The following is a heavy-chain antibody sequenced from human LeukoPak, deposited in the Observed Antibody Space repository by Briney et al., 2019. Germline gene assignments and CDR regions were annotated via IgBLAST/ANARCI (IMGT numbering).Heavy chain of an antibody. D-gene: IGHD3-10*01. CDR3: ARHSRPSGSGSYYTLGF. CDR2: IYYSGST. V-gene: IGHV4-59*08. J-gene: IGHJ4*02. Sequence: SETLSLTCTVSGDSISSYYWSWIRQPPGKGLEWIGYIYYSGSTNYNPSLKSRVTISVDTSKNQFSLKLDSVTAADTAVYYCARHSRPSGSGSYYTLGFWGQGTLVTVSS. CDR1: GDSISSYY.